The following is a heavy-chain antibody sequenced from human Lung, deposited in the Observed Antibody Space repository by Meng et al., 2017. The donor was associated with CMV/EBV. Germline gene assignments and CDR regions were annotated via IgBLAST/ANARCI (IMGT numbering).Heavy chain of an antibody. CDR3: ARDRYIRVGAPGDY. V-gene: IGHV1-2*02. J-gene: IGHJ4*02. CDR1: GYTFTGYY. Sequence: SXXVSXXASGYTFTGYYMHWVRQAPGQGLEWMGWINPNSGGTNYAQKFQGRVTMTRDTSISTAYMELSSLRSDDTAVYYCARDRYIRVGAPGDYWGQGTLVTVSS. CDR2: INPNSGGT. D-gene: IGHD1-26*01.